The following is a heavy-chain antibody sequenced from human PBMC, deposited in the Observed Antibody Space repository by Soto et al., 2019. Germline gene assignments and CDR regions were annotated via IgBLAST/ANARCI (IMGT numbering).Heavy chain of an antibody. CDR3: ARDRSYRTAPYGMDV. CDR2: IYYSGST. V-gene: IGHV4-31*03. Sequence: PSETLSLTCTVSGGSISSGGYYWSWIRQHPGKGLEWIGYIYYSGSTYYNPSLKSRVTISVDTYKNQFSRKLISVTAADTAVYCCARDRSYRTAPYGMDVWGQGTTVTVSS. J-gene: IGHJ6*02. CDR1: GGSISSGGYY. D-gene: IGHD3-16*02.